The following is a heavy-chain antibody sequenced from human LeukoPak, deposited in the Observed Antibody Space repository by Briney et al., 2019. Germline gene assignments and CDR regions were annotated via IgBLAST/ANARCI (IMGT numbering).Heavy chain of an antibody. CDR1: GGSISSLNL. CDR2: MYLGGTT. D-gene: IGHD2-15*01. Sequence: PSGTLSLTCIVSGGSISSLNLWSWLRQPPGKGLVWIGEMYLGGTTNFNPSLKSRVTILIDKSKNQLSLQLTSVTAADTAVYYCARRYCSGGSCYSTWYFDYWGQGTLVTVSS. J-gene: IGHJ4*02. V-gene: IGHV4-4*02. CDR3: ARRYCSGGSCYSTWYFDY.